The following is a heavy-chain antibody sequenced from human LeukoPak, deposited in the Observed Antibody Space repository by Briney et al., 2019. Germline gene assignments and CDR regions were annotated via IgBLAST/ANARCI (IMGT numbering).Heavy chain of an antibody. Sequence: SETLSLTCTVSGGSISTSSHYWGWIRQPPGKGLEWIGSISYSGNTYDNPSLKSRVTISVDTSKNQFSLKLNSVTAADTAVYYCARDYQRASGSYSVYYYYYYMDVWGKGTTVTISS. D-gene: IGHD3-10*01. CDR2: ISYSGNT. CDR1: GGSISTSSHY. CDR3: ARDYQRASGSYSVYYYYYYMDV. V-gene: IGHV4-39*07. J-gene: IGHJ6*03.